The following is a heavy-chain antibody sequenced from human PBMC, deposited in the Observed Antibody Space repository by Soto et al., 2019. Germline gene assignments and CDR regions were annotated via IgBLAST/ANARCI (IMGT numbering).Heavy chain of an antibody. Sequence: QVQLVQSGAEVKKPGSSVKVSCKASGGTFSSYAISWVRQAPGQGLEWMGGIIPIFGTANYAQKFQGRVTITGDESTSTAYMELSSLRSEDTAVYYCAGGPSPINSGYDRYYYGMDVWGQGTTVTVSS. CDR1: GGTFSSYA. D-gene: IGHD5-12*01. J-gene: IGHJ6*02. V-gene: IGHV1-69*12. CDR3: AGGPSPINSGYDRYYYGMDV. CDR2: IIPIFGTA.